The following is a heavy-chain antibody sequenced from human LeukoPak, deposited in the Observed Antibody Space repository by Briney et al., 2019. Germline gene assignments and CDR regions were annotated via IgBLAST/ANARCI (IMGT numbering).Heavy chain of an antibody. Sequence: GGSLRLSCVASGFSFSDHYMEWVRQAPGKGLEWVSSISSSSSYIYYADSVKGRFTISRDNAKNSLYLQMNSLRAEDTAVYYCARGGGDYYYGMDVWGQGTTVTVSS. CDR1: GFSFSDHY. V-gene: IGHV3-21*01. CDR2: ISSSSSYI. CDR3: ARGGGDYYYGMDV. D-gene: IGHD3-16*01. J-gene: IGHJ6*02.